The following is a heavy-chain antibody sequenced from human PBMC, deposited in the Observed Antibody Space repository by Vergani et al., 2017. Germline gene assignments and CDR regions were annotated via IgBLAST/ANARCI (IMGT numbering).Heavy chain of an antibody. J-gene: IGHJ5*02. D-gene: IGHD2-2*01. V-gene: IGHV4-59*01. CDR3: ARVTVPAAGGVGWFDP. Sequence: QVQLQESGPGLVKPSETLSLTCTVSGGSISSYYWSWIRQPPGKGLEWIGYIYYSGSTNYNPSLTSRVTISVDTSKNQFSLKLSSVTAADTAVYYCARVTVPAAGGVGWFDPWGQGTLVTVSS. CDR2: IYYSGST. CDR1: GGSISSYY.